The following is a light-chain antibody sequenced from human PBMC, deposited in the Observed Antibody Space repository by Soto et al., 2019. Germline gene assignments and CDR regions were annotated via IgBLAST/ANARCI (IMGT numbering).Light chain of an antibody. CDR3: NSYATGNPRV. V-gene: IGLV2-14*01. Sequence: QSVLTQPACVSVSPGQSITISCTGSSSDIGDDDYVYWYQQHPGTAPKVLISEVSNRPSGVSYRFSRSTSGNEASVTISGLQAEDEADYYSNSYATGNPRVFGTGTKVTVL. CDR1: SSDIGDDDY. CDR2: EVS. J-gene: IGLJ1*01.